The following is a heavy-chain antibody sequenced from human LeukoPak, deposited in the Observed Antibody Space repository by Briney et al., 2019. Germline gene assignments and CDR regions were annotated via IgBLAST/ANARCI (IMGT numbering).Heavy chain of an antibody. Sequence: GGSLRLSCAAAGFTVSSNYMCWVRQAPGKGLEWVSVIYSGGSTYYADSVKGRFTISRDNSKNTLYLQMNSLRAEDTAVYYCATPIEPDAFDIWGQGTMVTVSS. D-gene: IGHD5-24*01. CDR3: ATPIEPDAFDI. V-gene: IGHV3-53*01. CDR2: IYSGGST. CDR1: GFTVSSNY. J-gene: IGHJ3*02.